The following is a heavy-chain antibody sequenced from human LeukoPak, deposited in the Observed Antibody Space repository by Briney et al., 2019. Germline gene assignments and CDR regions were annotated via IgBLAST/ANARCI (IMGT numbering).Heavy chain of an antibody. V-gene: IGHV1-46*01. Sequence: ASVKVSCKASGYTFTSYYMHWVRQAPGQGLEWMGIINPSGSSTTYAQKFQGRVTMTRDTSTSTVYMELSSLRSEDTAVYYCARRYYDILTGYYILDYWGQGTLVTVSS. CDR3: ARRYYDILTGYYILDY. D-gene: IGHD3-9*01. J-gene: IGHJ4*02. CDR1: GYTFTSYY. CDR2: INPSGSST.